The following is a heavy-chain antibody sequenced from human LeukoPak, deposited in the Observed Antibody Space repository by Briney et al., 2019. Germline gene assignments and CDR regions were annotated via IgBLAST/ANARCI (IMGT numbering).Heavy chain of an antibody. V-gene: IGHV4-39*01. D-gene: IGHD2-2*01. CDR3: ARIPTNAVPAAHNGFDI. Sequence: SETLSLTCTVSGGSISSTNYYWGWIRQPPGKGLEWIGNIYYSGSTYYNPSLRSRVTMSVDTSKNQFSLKLSSVTAADTALYFCARIPTNAVPAAHNGFDIWGQGTMVTVSS. CDR2: IYYSGST. CDR1: GGSISSTNYY. J-gene: IGHJ3*02.